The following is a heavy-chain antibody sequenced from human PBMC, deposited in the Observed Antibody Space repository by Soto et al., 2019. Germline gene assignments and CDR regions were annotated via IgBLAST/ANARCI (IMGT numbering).Heavy chain of an antibody. CDR1: GGSISSSSYY. CDR2: IYYSGST. CDR3: ARDLKLGNYFDY. V-gene: IGHV4-39*07. J-gene: IGHJ4*02. Sequence: SETLSLTCTVSGGSISSSSYYWGWIRQPPGKGLEWIGSIYYSGSTYYNPSLKSRVTISVDTSKNQFSLKLSSVTAADTAVYYCARDLKLGNYFDYWGQGTLVTVSS. D-gene: IGHD7-27*01.